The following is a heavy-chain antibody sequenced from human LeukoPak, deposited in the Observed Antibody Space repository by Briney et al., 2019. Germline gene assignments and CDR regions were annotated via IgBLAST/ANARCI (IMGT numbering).Heavy chain of an antibody. V-gene: IGHV3-23*01. D-gene: IGHD3-10*01. J-gene: IGHJ4*02. CDR3: AKESTMAYVADS. Sequence: GGSLRLSCAASGFTFNSHAMSWVRQAPGKGLEWVSAISGSGGSTYYADSVKGRFTISRDNSKNTLYLQMDSLRAEDTAVYYCAKESTMAYVADSWGQGTLVTVSS. CDR1: GFTFNSHA. CDR2: ISGSGGST.